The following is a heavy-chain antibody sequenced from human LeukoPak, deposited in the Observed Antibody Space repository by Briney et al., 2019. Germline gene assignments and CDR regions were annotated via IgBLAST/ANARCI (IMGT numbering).Heavy chain of an antibody. CDR3: ARGRRIAARTSSFDY. J-gene: IGHJ4*02. CDR2: INHSGST. CDR1: GGSFSGYY. Sequence: SETLSLTCAVYGGSFSGYYWSWIRQPPGKGLEWIEEINHSGSTNYNPSLKSRVTISVDTSKNQFSLKLSSVTAADTAVYYCARGRRIAARTSSFDYWGQGTLVTVSS. D-gene: IGHD6-6*01. V-gene: IGHV4-34*01.